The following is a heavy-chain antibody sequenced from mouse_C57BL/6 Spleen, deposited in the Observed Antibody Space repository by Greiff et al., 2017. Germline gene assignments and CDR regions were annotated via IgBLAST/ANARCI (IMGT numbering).Heavy chain of an antibody. J-gene: IGHJ2*01. V-gene: IGHV5-16*01. CDR2: INYDGSST. CDR1: GFTFSDYY. Sequence: EVMLVESEGGLVQPGSSMKLSCTASGFTFSDYYMAWVRQVPEKGLEWVANINYDGSSTYYLDSLKSRFIISRDNAKNILYLQMSSLKSEDTATYYCARVPYSNLVYFDYWGQGTTLTVSS. CDR3: ARVPYSNLVYFDY. D-gene: IGHD2-5*01.